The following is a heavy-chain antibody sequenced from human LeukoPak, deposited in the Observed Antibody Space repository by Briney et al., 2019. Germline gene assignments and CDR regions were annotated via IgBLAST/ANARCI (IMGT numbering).Heavy chain of an antibody. D-gene: IGHD2-15*01. CDR2: ISSSSSYI. J-gene: IGHJ4*02. V-gene: IGHV3-21*01. CDR1: GFTFSSYS. Sequence: GGSLRLSCAASGFTFSSYSMNWVRQAPGKGLEWVSSISSSSSYIYYADSVKGRFTISRDNAKNSLYLQMNSLRAEDTAVYYCARVSHCSGGSCPIDYWGQGTLVTVSS. CDR3: ARVSHCSGGSCPIDY.